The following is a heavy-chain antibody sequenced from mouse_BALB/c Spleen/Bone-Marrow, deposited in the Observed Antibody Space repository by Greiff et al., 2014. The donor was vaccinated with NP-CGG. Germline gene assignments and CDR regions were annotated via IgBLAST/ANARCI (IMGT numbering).Heavy chain of an antibody. CDR2: TNPYNGAT. V-gene: IGHV1-31*01. D-gene: IGHD4-1*01. Sequence: EVKLMESGPDLVKPGASVKISCKASGYSFTGYYMHWVKQSHVKSLEWIGRTNPYNGATTYNQNFKDKASLTVDKSSSTAYMEPHSLTSEDSAVYYCARSWDYWGQGTTLTVSS. CDR3: ARSWDY. J-gene: IGHJ2*01. CDR1: GYSFTGYY.